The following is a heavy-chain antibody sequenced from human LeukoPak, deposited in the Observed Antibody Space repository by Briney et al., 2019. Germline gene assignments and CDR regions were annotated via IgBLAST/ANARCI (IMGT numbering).Heavy chain of an antibody. V-gene: IGHV4-59*01. CDR3: ARDRTYYGSGSYHHYFDY. CDR2: IYYSGST. CDR1: GGSISSYY. Sequence: ASETLSLTCTVSGGSISSYYWSWIRQPPGKGLEWIGYIYYSGSTNYDPSLKSRVTISVDTSKNQFSLKLSSVTAADTAVYHCARDRTYYGSGSYHHYFDYWGQGTLVTVSS. D-gene: IGHD3-10*01. J-gene: IGHJ4*02.